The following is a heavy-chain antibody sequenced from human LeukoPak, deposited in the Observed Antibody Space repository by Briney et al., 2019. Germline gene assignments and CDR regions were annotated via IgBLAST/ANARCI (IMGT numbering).Heavy chain of an antibody. Sequence: PSETLSLTCTVSGGSISSGDYYWSWIRQPPGKGLEWIGYIYYSGSTYYNPSLKSRVTISVDTSKNQFSLKLSSVTAADTAVYYCARNLPIVLMVFDYWGQGTLVTVSS. CDR3: ARNLPIVLMVFDY. D-gene: IGHD2-8*01. V-gene: IGHV4-30-4*08. J-gene: IGHJ4*02. CDR2: IYYSGST. CDR1: GGSISSGDYY.